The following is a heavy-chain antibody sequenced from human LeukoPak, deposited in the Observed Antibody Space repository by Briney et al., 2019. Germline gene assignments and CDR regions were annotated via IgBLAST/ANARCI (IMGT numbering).Heavy chain of an antibody. CDR2: INLNSGGT. CDR1: GYTFTGYY. J-gene: IGHJ6*03. V-gene: IGHV1-2*02. D-gene: IGHD3-10*01. Sequence: ASVKVSCKASGYTFTGYYMHWVRQAPGQGLELRGGINLNSGGTNYAQKFRGRVTMTRDTSISTAYMELSRLRSDDTAVYYCARDLSSRVLLWFGERKSDHYYYMDVWGKGTTVTISS. CDR3: ARDLSSRVLLWFGERKSDHYYYMDV.